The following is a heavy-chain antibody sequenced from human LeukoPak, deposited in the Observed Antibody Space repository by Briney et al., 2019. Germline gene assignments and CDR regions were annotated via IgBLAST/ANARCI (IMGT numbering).Heavy chain of an antibody. J-gene: IGHJ4*02. Sequence: ASVKVSCKASGYTFTSYAMHWVRQAPGQRLEWMGWINAGNGNTKYSQKFQGRVTITRDTSASTAYMELSSLRSEDTAVYYCARERGETDGSSWGYFDYWGQGTLVTVSS. D-gene: IGHD6-13*01. CDR2: INAGNGNT. CDR3: ARERGETDGSSWGYFDY. V-gene: IGHV1-3*01. CDR1: GYTFTSYA.